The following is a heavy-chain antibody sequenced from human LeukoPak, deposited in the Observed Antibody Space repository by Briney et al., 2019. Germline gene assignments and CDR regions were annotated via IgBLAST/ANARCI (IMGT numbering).Heavy chain of an antibody. V-gene: IGHV4-31*01. Sequence: SSETLSLTCTVSGASISSGGYCWSCIRPHPGRDLEWIGYMHNSANYDSNPSLQSPVSISVDTSKNHISLKVNTATAADTAWYSCARERGRLLDYWGQGTLVTVTA. D-gene: IGHD2-15*01. CDR1: GASISSGGYC. CDR2: MHNSANY. CDR3: ARERGRLLDY. J-gene: IGHJ4*02.